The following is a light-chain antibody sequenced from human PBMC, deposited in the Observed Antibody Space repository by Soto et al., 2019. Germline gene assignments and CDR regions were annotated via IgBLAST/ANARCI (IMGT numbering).Light chain of an antibody. V-gene: IGKV3-20*01. CDR3: QQYGSSPLT. CDR1: QSVSSSY. Sequence: EIVLTQSPGTLSLSPGERATLSCRASQSVSSSYLAWYQQKPGQAPRLLIYGASSRATGIPDRFSGSGSGTDFTLTISGLEPEDFAFYYCQQYGSSPLTFGGGTKVDIK. J-gene: IGKJ4*01. CDR2: GAS.